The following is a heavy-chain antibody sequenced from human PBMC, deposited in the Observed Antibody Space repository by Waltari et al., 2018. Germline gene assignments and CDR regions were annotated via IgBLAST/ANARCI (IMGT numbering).Heavy chain of an antibody. Sequence: YGMHWVRQAPGKGLEWVAVIWYDGSNKYYADSVKGRFTISRDNSKNTLYLQMNSLRAEDTAMYYCAKTTTKGIGDAFDIWGQGTMVTVSS. V-gene: IGHV3-33*06. CDR1: YG. CDR3: AKTTTKGIGDAFDI. CDR2: IWYDGSNK. D-gene: IGHD2-15*01. J-gene: IGHJ3*02.